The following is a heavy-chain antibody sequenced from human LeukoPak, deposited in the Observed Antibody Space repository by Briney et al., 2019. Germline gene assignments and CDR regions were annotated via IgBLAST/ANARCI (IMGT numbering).Heavy chain of an antibody. J-gene: IGHJ6*02. CDR3: ARTYGSGSYVGMDV. D-gene: IGHD3-10*01. V-gene: IGHV3-7*01. Sequence: GGSLRLSCAASGFTFSSYWMSWVRQAPGKGLEWVANVKQDGSEKYHVDSVKGRFTISRDNAKNSLYLQMNSLRAEDTAVYYCARTYGSGSYVGMDVWGQGTTVTVSS. CDR2: VKQDGSEK. CDR1: GFTFSSYW.